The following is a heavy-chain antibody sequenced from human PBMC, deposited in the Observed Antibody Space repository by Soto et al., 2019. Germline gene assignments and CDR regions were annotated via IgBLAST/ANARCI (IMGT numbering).Heavy chain of an antibody. J-gene: IGHJ3*02. CDR3: ARGGTVVTGRVQDAFDI. CDR2: INPNSDVT. Sequence: ASVKDSCKASGGTFSSHAISWVRQAPGQGLEWMGWINPNSDVTNYAQKFQGRVTMTRDTSISTAYMELSSLRSDDTAVYYCARGGTVVTGRVQDAFDIWGQGTMVTVSS. V-gene: IGHV1-2*02. CDR1: GGTFSSHA. D-gene: IGHD2-21*02.